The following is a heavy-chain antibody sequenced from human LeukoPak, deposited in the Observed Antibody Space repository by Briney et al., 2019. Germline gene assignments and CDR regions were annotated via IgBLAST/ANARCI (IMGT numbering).Heavy chain of an antibody. CDR3: ARDGYYYDSSGPAPFDAFDI. Sequence: GGPLRLPYSACGFNFSSYWMHWVHQAPRKGLAWVSRINSDRSVTSYAVSVKCRFTSCRDNAKNTLYLQMNRLRAEDTAVYYCARDGYYYDSSGPAPFDAFDIWGQGTMVTVSS. CDR2: INSDRSVT. D-gene: IGHD3-22*01. CDR1: GFNFSSYW. J-gene: IGHJ3*02. V-gene: IGHV3-74*01.